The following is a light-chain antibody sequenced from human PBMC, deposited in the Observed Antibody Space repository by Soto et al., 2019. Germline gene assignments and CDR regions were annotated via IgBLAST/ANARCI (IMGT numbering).Light chain of an antibody. V-gene: IGKV3-15*01. CDR2: DVS. J-gene: IGKJ4*01. CDR3: QQFNSYPPLT. Sequence: ERVMTQSPATLSVSPGERATLSCRASQSVSSNLVWYQQKPGQAPRLLIYDVSTRATGIPARFSGSGFGTDFTLTISSLQPEDFATYYCQQFNSYPPLTFGGGTKVDIK. CDR1: QSVSSN.